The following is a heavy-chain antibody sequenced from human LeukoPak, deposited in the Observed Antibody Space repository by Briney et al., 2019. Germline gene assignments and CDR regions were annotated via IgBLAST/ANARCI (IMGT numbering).Heavy chain of an antibody. V-gene: IGHV3-53*01. D-gene: IGHD3-22*01. CDR1: GFTVSSNY. J-gene: IGHJ4*02. Sequence: GGSLRLSCSASGFTVSSNYMSWVRPAPGKWLEWVSVIYSGGSTYYADSVKGRLPLSRDNSKNTLYLQMNSLRAEDTAVYYCARGPRPGYYYDSSGFYSEGYFDYWGQGTLVTVSS. CDR2: IYSGGST. CDR3: ARGPRPGYYYDSSGFYSEGYFDY.